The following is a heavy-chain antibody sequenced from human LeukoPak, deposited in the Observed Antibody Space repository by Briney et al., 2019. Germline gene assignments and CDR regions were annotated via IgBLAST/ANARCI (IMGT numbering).Heavy chain of an antibody. J-gene: IGHJ2*01. CDR1: GGSISSYF. CDR3: ARGVGSGGYYGSSHWHLDL. V-gene: IGHV4-59*01. CDR2: ISYSGST. D-gene: IGHD3-22*01. Sequence: SETLSHTCTVSGGSISSYFWNWVRQPPGKGLEWIGYISYSGSTSYNSSFNSRVTISLETSKKQVSLKLNFVTAADTAVYFCARGVGSGGYYGSSHWHLDLWGRGTLVTVSS.